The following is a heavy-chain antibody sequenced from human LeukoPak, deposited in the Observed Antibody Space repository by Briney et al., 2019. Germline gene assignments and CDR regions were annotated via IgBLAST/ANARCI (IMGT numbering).Heavy chain of an antibody. J-gene: IGHJ4*02. Sequence: GGSLRLSCAASGLTFSNYWMAWVRQAPGKGPEWVANINLDGSQKYYVDSVKGRFTISRDNAENSLYLQMNSLRAEDTALYYCARKRPNYFDYWGQGTLVIVSS. CDR1: GLTFSNYW. CDR2: INLDGSQK. V-gene: IGHV3-7*01. CDR3: ARKRPNYFDY.